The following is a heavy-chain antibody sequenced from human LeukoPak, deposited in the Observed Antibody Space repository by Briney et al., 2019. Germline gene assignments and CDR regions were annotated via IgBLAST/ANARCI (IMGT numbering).Heavy chain of an antibody. D-gene: IGHD3-3*01. CDR2: MTPNSGNT. CDR1: EYTFTSYD. Sequence: ASVKVSCKPSEYTFTSYDINMLRQTTGQRLEWMGWMTPNSGNTGYAQKFQGRVTMTRNTSISTAYMELSSLRSEDTAVYYCARGGITIFGVVYYYMDVWGKGTTVTVSS. CDR3: ARGGITIFGVVYYYMDV. J-gene: IGHJ6*03. V-gene: IGHV1-8*01.